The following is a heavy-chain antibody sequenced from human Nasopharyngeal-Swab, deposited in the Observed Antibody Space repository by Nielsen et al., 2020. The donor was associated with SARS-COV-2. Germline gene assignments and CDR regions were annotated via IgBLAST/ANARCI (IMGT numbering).Heavy chain of an antibody. D-gene: IGHD6-13*01. CDR1: GGSITNGNYQ. CDR3: VSSSSWYYFDY. V-gene: IGHV4-61*09. Sequence: SETLSLTCTVSGGSITNGNYQWSWIRQPAGKGLEWLGHIYTSGDTKYNASLESRVTISVDTSKNQFSLQLSSVTAADTAVYYCVSSSSWYYFDYWAQGTQVTVSS. J-gene: IGHJ4*02. CDR2: IYTSGDT.